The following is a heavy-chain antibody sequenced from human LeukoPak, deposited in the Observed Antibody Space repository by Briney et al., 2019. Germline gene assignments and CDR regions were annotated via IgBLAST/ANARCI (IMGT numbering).Heavy chain of an antibody. CDR2: ITSDGTNT. Sequence: GGSLRLSCAAAGFTLSSYWMHWVRQAPGKGLVWVSHITSDGTNTNYADSVKGRFTISRDNAKNALYLEMNSLGAEDTAVYHCARISYDNSGYFEYWGQGTLVTVSS. CDR1: GFTLSSYW. V-gene: IGHV3-74*01. D-gene: IGHD3-22*01. CDR3: ARISYDNSGYFEY. J-gene: IGHJ4*02.